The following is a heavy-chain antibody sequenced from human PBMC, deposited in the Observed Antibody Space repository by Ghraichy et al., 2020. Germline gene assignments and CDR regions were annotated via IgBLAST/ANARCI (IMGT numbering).Heavy chain of an antibody. CDR2: ISSSSTYI. Sequence: GGSLRLSCAASGFIFSDYCMRWVRQAPGKGLEWVSAISSSSTYIYKADSVKGRFTISRDNSKNSLYLQMNSLRAEDTALYYCARIGSDYGMDVWGQGTTVTVSS. D-gene: IGHD2-15*01. CDR1: GFIFSDYC. V-gene: IGHV3-21*01. J-gene: IGHJ6*02. CDR3: ARIGSDYGMDV.